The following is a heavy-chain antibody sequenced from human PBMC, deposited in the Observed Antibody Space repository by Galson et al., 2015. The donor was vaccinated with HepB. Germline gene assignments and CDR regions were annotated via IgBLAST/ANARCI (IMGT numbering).Heavy chain of an antibody. CDR3: ARAGGLEWLAGQSYYFDY. CDR1: GGTFSSYT. V-gene: IGHV1-69*02. CDR2: IIPILGIA. D-gene: IGHD6-19*01. J-gene: IGHJ4*02. Sequence: SVKVSCKASGGTFSSYTISWVRQAPGQGLEWMGRIIPILGIANYAQKFQGRVTITADKSTSTAYMELSSLRSEDTAVYYCARAGGLEWLAGQSYYFDYWGQGTLVTVSS.